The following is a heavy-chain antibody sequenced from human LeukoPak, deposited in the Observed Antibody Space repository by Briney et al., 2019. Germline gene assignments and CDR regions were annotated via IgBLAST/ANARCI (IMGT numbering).Heavy chain of an antibody. CDR2: INPSGSSA. CDR1: GYSFTSYY. Sequence: ASVKVSCKASGYSFTSYYMHWVRQAPGQGLEWMGFINPSGSSAAYAQKFQGRLTMTRDMFTSTDYMELTSLTTDDTAVYYCARDNSVGETAWWFDPWGQGTLVTVSS. D-gene: IGHD1-26*01. CDR3: ARDNSVGETAWWFDP. J-gene: IGHJ5*02. V-gene: IGHV1-46*01.